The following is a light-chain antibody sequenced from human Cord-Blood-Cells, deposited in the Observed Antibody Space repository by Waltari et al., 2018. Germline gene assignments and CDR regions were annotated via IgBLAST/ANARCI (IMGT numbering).Light chain of an antibody. CDR1: SSDVGGYNY. V-gene: IGLV2-14*03. CDR3: SSYTSSSTWV. CDR2: DVS. J-gene: IGLJ3*02. Sequence: QSALTQPASVSGSPGQSITISCTGTSSDVGGYNYVSWYQQHPGKAPKLMIYDVSNRPSGFSNRFSGSKSGNTASLTISGLHAEDEADYYCSSYTSSSTWVFGGGTKLTVL.